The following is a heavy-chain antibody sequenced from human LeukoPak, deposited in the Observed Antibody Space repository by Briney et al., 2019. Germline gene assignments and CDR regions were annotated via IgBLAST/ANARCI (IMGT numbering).Heavy chain of an antibody. J-gene: IGHJ4*02. V-gene: IGHV3-23*01. D-gene: IGHD7-27*01. CDR1: GFTFSIYG. CDR2: ISANGGTT. Sequence: GGSLRLSCAASGFTFSIYGMSWARQAPGKGLEWVSAISANGGTTYYADSVKGRFTISRDNSKNTLYLQMNSLRAEDTAVYYCAKDLYWGFDYWGQGTLVTVSS. CDR3: AKDLYWGFDY.